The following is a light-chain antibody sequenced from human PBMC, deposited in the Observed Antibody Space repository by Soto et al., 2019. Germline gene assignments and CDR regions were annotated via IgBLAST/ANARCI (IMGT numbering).Light chain of an antibody. CDR3: QQYSNLIT. Sequence: DIQMTQSPSSLSASVGDRVTITCQASQDVSNYLNWYQQKLGKAPKLLIYDASNLETGVPSRLSGSGSGTYFSFPIRSLQPEDFATYYCQQYSNLITFGQGTRLEIK. CDR1: QDVSNY. CDR2: DAS. V-gene: IGKV1-33*01. J-gene: IGKJ5*01.